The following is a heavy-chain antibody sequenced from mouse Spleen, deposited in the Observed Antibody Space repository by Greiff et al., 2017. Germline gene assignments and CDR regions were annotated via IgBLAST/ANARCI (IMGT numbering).Heavy chain of an antibody. Sequence: QVQLKQPGAELVMPGASVKLSCKASGYTFTSYWMHWVKQRPGQGLEWIGEIDPSDSYTNYNQKFKGKATLTVDNSSSTAYMQLSSLTSEDSAVYYCARSYRYAWFAYWGQGTLVTVSA. J-gene: IGHJ3*01. V-gene: IGHV1-69*01. CDR2: IDPSDSYT. CDR3: ARSYRYAWFAY. CDR1: GYTFTSYW. D-gene: IGHD2-14*01.